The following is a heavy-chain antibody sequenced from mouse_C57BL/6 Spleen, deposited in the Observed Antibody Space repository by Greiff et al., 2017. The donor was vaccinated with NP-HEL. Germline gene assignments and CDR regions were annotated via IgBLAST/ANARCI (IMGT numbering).Heavy chain of an antibody. D-gene: IGHD1-1*01. V-gene: IGHV1-64*01. CDR1: GYTFTSYW. Sequence: QVQLQQSGAELVKPGASVKLSCKASGYTFTSYWMHWVKQRPGQGLEWIGMIHPNSGSTNYNEKFKSKATLTVDKSSSTAYMQLSSLTSEDSAVYCCARTITTVVDFDYWGQGTTLTVSS. CDR2: IHPNSGST. J-gene: IGHJ2*01. CDR3: ARTITTVVDFDY.